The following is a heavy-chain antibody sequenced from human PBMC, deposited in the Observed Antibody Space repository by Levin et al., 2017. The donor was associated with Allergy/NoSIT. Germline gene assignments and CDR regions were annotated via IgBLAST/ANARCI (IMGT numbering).Heavy chain of an antibody. V-gene: IGHV3-15*01. CDR3: TTGFGSGSYYSPLDY. D-gene: IGHD3-10*01. CDR2: IKSKTDGGTT. J-gene: IGHJ4*02. CDR1: GFTFSKAW. Sequence: LSLTCAASGFTFSKAWMSWVRQAPGKGLEWVGRIKSKTDGGTTDYAAPVKGRFTISRDDSKNTLYLQMNSLKTEDTAVYYCTTGFGSGSYYSPLDYWGQGTLVTVSS.